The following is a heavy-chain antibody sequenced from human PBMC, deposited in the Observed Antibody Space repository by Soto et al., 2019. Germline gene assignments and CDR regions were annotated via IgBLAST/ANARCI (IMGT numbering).Heavy chain of an antibody. V-gene: IGHV3-13*01. CDR3: AREPTIFGVAYGMDV. CDR1: GFTFSSYD. J-gene: IGHJ6*02. D-gene: IGHD3-3*01. Sequence: EVQLVESGGGLVQPGGSLRLSCAASGFTFSSYDMHWVRQATGKGLEWVSAIGTAGDTYYPGSVKGRFTISRENAKNSLYLQMNILRAGDTAVYYCAREPTIFGVAYGMDVWGQGTTVTVSS. CDR2: IGTAGDT.